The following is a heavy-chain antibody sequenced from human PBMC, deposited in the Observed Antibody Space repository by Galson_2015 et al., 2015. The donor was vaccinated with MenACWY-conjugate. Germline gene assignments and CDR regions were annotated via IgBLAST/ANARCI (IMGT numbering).Heavy chain of an antibody. D-gene: IGHD5-18*01. Sequence: ETLSLACSVSGASINATNYFWGWIRPPPGKGLEWIGSLYYSGRTSDNPSLKGRVTISVNTSKNQCSLKLTSVSAADTAVYFCARGPGGHSFSYRDYFDYWGQGALVTVSS. CDR3: ARGPGGHSFSYRDYFDY. CDR1: GASINATNYF. V-gene: IGHV4-39*07. CDR2: LYYSGRT. J-gene: IGHJ4*02.